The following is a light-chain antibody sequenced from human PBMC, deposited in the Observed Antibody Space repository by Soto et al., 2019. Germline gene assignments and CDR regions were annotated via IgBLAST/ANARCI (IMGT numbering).Light chain of an antibody. CDR1: QSVSRH. Sequence: EIVLTQSPATLSLSSGERATLSCRASQSVSRHLAWYQQKPGQAPRLLISDASNRATGIPARFSGSGSGTDFTLTISSLEPEDFAVYYCQQRNNWPPVTFGGGTKVDIK. CDR3: QQRNNWPPVT. CDR2: DAS. V-gene: IGKV3-11*01. J-gene: IGKJ4*01.